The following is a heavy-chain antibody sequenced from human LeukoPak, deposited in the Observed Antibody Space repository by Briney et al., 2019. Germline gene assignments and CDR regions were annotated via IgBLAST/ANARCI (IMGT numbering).Heavy chain of an antibody. D-gene: IGHD3-22*01. CDR2: MSSDGRTR. V-gene: IGHV3-30*04. J-gene: IGHJ4*02. CDR1: GFTFTTYT. CDR3: AKDRYYYDSSGYPVDY. Sequence: GRSLRLSCAASGFTFTTYTMHWVRQAPGKGLEWVAVMSSDGRTRYYADSVKGRFTISRDNSKNTLYLQMNSLRAEDTAVYYCAKDRYYYDSSGYPVDYWGQGTLVTVSS.